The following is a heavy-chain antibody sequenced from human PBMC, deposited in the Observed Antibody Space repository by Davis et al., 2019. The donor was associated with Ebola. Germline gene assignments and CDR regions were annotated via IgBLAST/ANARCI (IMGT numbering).Heavy chain of an antibody. V-gene: IGHV1-18*01. CDR2: ISAYNGNT. Sequence: ASVKVSCKASGYTFTSYGISWVRQAPGQGLEWMGWISAYNGNTTYAQKLQGRVTMTTDTSTSTAYMELRSLRSDDTAVYYCARGTYYDILTGYRENYYYGMDVWGQGTTVTVSS. CDR3: ARGTYYDILTGYRENYYYGMDV. CDR1: GYTFTSYG. D-gene: IGHD3-9*01. J-gene: IGHJ6*02.